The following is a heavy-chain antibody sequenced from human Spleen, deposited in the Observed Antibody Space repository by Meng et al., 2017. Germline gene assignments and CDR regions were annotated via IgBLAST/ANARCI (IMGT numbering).Heavy chain of an antibody. J-gene: IGHJ4*02. CDR2: IIPIFGTA. V-gene: IGHV1-69*05. CDR1: VGTFSSYA. D-gene: IGHD5-18*01. Sequence: SVTVSCKASVGTFSSYAISWVRQAPGQGLEWMGGIIPIFGTANYAQKFQGRVTITTDESTSTAYMELSSRRSEDTAVYYCAFRVDTAMVNWGQGTLVTVSS. CDR3: AFRVDTAMVN.